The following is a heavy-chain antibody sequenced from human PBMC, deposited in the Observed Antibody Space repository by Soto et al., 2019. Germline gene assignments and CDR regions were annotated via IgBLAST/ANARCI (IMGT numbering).Heavy chain of an antibody. V-gene: IGHV1-3*01. D-gene: IGHD1-26*01. CDR2: INPGNGNT. Sequence: ASVKVSCKASGYTFTSYGINWVRQAPGRGLEWMGWINPGNGNTKYSQQFQGRVIIDRDTSASTAYMELNTLRAEDTAVYYCVRPFIVGGSTLGYWGQGALVTVSS. J-gene: IGHJ4*02. CDR3: VRPFIVGGSTLGY. CDR1: GYTFTSYG.